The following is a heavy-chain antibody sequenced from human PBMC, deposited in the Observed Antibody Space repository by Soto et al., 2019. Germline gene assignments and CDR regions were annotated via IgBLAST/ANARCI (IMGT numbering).Heavy chain of an antibody. V-gene: IGHV4-59*01. D-gene: IGHD3-9*01. J-gene: IGHJ4*02. CDR2: IYYSGST. CDR3: ARSPYYDILTGYPRASYYVDY. Sequence: PSETLSLTCTVSGGSISSYYWSWIRQPPGKGLEWIGYIYYSGSTNYNPSLKSRVTISVDTSKNQFSLKLSFVTAADTAVYYCARSPYYDILTGYPRASYYVDYWGQGTLVTVSS. CDR1: GGSISSYY.